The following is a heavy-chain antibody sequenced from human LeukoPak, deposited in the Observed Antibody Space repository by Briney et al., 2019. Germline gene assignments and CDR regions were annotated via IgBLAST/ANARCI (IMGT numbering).Heavy chain of an antibody. CDR1: GGIYRITA. CDR3: ATYGGNTAEYFQH. CDR2: IIPMSTTA. Sequence: SVKVSCKVSGGIYRITAVTWVRQAPGQGLEWMGGIIPMSTTANYAQKFQGRVTITRDDSTSTAYMEVSSLRSEDTALYYCATYGGNTAEYFQHWGQGTLVTVSS. J-gene: IGHJ1*01. V-gene: IGHV1-69*05. D-gene: IGHD4-23*01.